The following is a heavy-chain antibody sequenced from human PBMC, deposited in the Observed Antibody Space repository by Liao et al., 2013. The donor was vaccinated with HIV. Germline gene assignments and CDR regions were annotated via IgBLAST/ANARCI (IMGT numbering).Heavy chain of an antibody. D-gene: IGHD3-3*01. CDR2: IHTSGST. Sequence: QVQLQESGPGLVKPSETLSLNCTVSGDSISSHDWSWIRQPAGKGLEWVGRIHTSGSTNYNPSLKSRVTMSVDTSKNQFSLMLSSVTAADTAVYYCARDIASGNYDFWSGPYYTDVWGKGTTVTVSS. J-gene: IGHJ6*03. CDR1: GDSISSHD. CDR3: ARDIASGNYDFWSGPYYTDV. V-gene: IGHV4-4*07.